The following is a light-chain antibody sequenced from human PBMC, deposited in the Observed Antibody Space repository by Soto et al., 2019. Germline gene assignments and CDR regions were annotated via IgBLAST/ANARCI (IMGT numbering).Light chain of an antibody. J-gene: IGLJ3*02. Sequence: QLVLTQSPSASASLGASVKLTYTLSSGHSGYAVAWHQQQPEKGPRYLMKLNSVGNLEKGDGIPDRFSGSSSGAERYLTISSLQFEDEADYYCQTWGTGIWVFGGGTKLTVL. CDR1: SGHSGYA. CDR3: QTWGTGIWV. V-gene: IGLV4-69*01. CDR2: LNSVGNL.